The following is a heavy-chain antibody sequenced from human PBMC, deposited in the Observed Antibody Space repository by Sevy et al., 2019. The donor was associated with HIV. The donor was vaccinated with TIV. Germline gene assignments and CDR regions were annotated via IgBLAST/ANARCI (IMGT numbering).Heavy chain of an antibody. CDR2: ISYDGRSK. J-gene: IGHJ6*01. V-gene: IGHV3-30*18. Sequence: GGSLRLSCAVAGITFSTSGMHWVRQAPGKGLEWVAVISYDGRSKFYGDSVKGRFTISRDNSNDRLYLQMNSLRAEDTAVYYCAKDFTGYNGMDVWGQGTMVIVSS. CDR3: AKDFTGYNGMDV. D-gene: IGHD5-18*01. CDR1: GITFSTSG.